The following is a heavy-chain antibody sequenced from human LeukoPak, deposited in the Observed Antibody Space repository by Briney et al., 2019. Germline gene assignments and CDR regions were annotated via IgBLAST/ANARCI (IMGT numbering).Heavy chain of an antibody. CDR1: GFTFSSYW. Sequence: GGSLRLSCAASGFTFSSYWMTWVRQAPGKGLEWVSVIYSGGSTYYADSVKGRFTISRDNAKNSLYLQMNSLRAEDTAVYYCARAPYYYDSSGYGPAHHWGQGTLVTVSS. J-gene: IGHJ4*02. CDR2: IYSGGST. CDR3: ARAPYYYDSSGYGPAHH. V-gene: IGHV3-66*01. D-gene: IGHD3-22*01.